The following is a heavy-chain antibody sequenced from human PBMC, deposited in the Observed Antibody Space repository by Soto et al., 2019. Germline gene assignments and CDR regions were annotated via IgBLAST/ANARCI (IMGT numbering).Heavy chain of an antibody. CDR1: NGSIGTYY. J-gene: IGHJ5*02. D-gene: IGHD3-9*01. V-gene: IGHV4-59*01. CDR2: VYYSGST. Sequence: SETLSLTCTVSNGSIGTYYWTWVRQPPGKGLEWIGYVYYSGSTNYNPSLRSRVGMSIDTSKNQFSLELKSVTAADTATYFCVRDYLLTGFDTWGQGTLVTVSS. CDR3: VRDYLLTGFDT.